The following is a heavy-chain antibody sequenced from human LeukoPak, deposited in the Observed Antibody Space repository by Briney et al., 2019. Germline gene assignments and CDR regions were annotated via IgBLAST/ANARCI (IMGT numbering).Heavy chain of an antibody. CDR3: ASEIAAAGVFDY. CDR2: ISGSGGST. D-gene: IGHD6-13*01. CDR1: GFTFSSYA. Sequence: GGSLRLSCAASGFTFSSYAMSWVRQAPAKGLEWVSAISGSGGSTYYADSVKGRFTISRDNSKNTLYLQMNSLRAEDTAVYYCASEIAAAGVFDYWGQGTLVTVSS. J-gene: IGHJ4*02. V-gene: IGHV3-23*01.